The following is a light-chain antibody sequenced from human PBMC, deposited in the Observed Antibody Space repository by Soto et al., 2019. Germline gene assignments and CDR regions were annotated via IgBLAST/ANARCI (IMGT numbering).Light chain of an antibody. CDR2: EVD. CDR3: CKYGGRAPE. CDR1: TSDVAYYDL. J-gene: IGLJ2*01. Sequence: QSALTQPASVSGSPGQSITISCAGTTSDVAYYDLVSWYQQHPGRAPKLLIYEVDKRPSGISVRFSGSKSGTTASLTISGLLAEDEEVYFCCKYGGRAPEFGGGTKLTVL. V-gene: IGLV2-23*02.